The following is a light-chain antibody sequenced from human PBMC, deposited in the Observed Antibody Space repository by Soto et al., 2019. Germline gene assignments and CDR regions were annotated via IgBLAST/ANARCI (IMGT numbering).Light chain of an antibody. V-gene: IGKV1-5*03. CDR2: NAS. J-gene: IGKJ4*01. Sequence: DIQMTQSPSTLSASVGDRVTITCRASQSVSSWLAWYQQKPGKVPKLLIYNASTLESGVPSRFSGSGSGTEFTLTISSLQPDDFATYYCQQYNSNPLTFGGGTKVEIK. CDR1: QSVSSW. CDR3: QQYNSNPLT.